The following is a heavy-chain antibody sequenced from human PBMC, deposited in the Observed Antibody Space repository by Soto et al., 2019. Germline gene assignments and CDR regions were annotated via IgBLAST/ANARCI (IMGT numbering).Heavy chain of an antibody. J-gene: IGHJ6*01. CDR2: IRRKANSYTT. CDR1: GLIFSDYH. CDR3: AMLGGWSGGSSGMDV. Sequence: EVQLVESGGGLVQPGGSLRLSCAASGLIFSDYHMDWVRQAPGKGLEWVGRIRRKANSYTTDYAASVKGRFTISRDDSNNSLYLQMNSLKSEVTAVYYCAMLGGWSGGSSGMDVWGQGNTVTVSS. D-gene: IGHD6-19*01. V-gene: IGHV3-72*01.